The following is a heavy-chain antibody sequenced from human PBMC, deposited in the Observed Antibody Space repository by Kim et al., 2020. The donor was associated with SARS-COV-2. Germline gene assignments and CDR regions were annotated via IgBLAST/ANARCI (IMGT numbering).Heavy chain of an antibody. V-gene: IGHV3-33*05. CDR1: GFTFSSYG. CDR2: ISYDGSNK. CDR3: VSRVPGGYSTTFDY. Sequence: GGSLRLSCAASGFTFSSYGMHWVRQAPGKGLEWVAVISYDGSNKYYADSVKGRFTISRDNSKNTLYLQMNSLRAEDTAVYYCVSRVPGGYSTTFDYWGQGTLVTVSS. J-gene: IGHJ4*02. D-gene: IGHD6-13*01.